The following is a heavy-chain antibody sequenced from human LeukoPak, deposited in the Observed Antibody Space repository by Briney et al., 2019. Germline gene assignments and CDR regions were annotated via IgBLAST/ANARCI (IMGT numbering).Heavy chain of an antibody. Sequence: SVKVSCKASGGTFSSYTISWVRQAPGQGLEWMGRITPILGIANYAQKFQGRVTITADKSTSTAYMELSSLRSEDTAVYYCARDRPGYSGYDDQGVDWFDPWGQGTLVTVSS. D-gene: IGHD5-12*01. V-gene: IGHV1-69*04. CDR2: ITPILGIA. J-gene: IGHJ5*02. CDR3: ARDRPGYSGYDDQGVDWFDP. CDR1: GGTFSSYT.